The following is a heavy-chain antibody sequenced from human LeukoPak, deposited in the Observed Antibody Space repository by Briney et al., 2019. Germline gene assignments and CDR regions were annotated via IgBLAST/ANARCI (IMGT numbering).Heavy chain of an antibody. CDR3: ATLPWCSGGSCYSHDS. V-gene: IGHV4-39*01. CDR1: GGSINTDNYY. J-gene: IGHJ5*01. Sequence: SETLSLTCTVSGGSINTDNYYWSWIRQYPGKGLEWIRSIYYSGSTYYNSSLKTRVTISVDTSKNQFSLKLSSVTAADTAVYYCATLPWCSGGSCYSHDSWGQGTLVTVS. CDR2: IYYSGST. D-gene: IGHD2-15*01.